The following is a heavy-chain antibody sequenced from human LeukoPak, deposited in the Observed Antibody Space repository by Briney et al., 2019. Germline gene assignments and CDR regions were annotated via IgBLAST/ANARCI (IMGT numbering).Heavy chain of an antibody. CDR3: ALIPGGSWAFVY. CDR2: INPDSGDT. J-gene: IGHJ4*02. D-gene: IGHD6-13*01. V-gene: IGHV1-2*02. Sequence: ASVKVSCNASEYTFSVDHIHWVRQAPGQGLEWMAWINPDSGDTNYAQKFQGRVTMTRDTSISTAYMEVSSLRSDDTAVYYCALIPGGSWAFVYWVQGTLVTVSS. CDR1: EYTFSVDH.